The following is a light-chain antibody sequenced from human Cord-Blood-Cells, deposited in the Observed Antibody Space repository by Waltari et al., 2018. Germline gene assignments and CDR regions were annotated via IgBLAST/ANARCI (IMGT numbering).Light chain of an antibody. Sequence: EIVLTQSPATLSLSPGDRATRSFRASQSVSSYLAWYQQKPGQAPRLLIYYASNRATGIPARFSGSGSVTDVTLTISSLEPEDFAVYYCQQRSNWLTFGGGTKVEIK. CDR3: QQRSNWLT. CDR2: YAS. V-gene: IGKV3-11*01. CDR1: QSVSSY. J-gene: IGKJ4*01.